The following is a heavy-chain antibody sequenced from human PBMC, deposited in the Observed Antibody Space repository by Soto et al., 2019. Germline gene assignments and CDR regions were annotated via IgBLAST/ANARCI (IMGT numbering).Heavy chain of an antibody. D-gene: IGHD5-18*01. CDR1: GFAFSSYA. J-gene: IGHJ4*02. CDR2: ISYDGSNK. Sequence: GGSLRLSCAASGFAFSSYAMHWVRQAPGKGLEWVAVISYDGSNKYYADSVKGRFTISRDNSKNTLYLQMNSLRAEDTAVYYCARDRGGYSYGHFDYWGQGTLVTVSS. V-gene: IGHV3-30-3*01. CDR3: ARDRGGYSYGHFDY.